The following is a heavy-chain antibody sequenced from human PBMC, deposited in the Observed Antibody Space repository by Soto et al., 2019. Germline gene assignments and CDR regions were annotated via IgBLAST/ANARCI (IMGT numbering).Heavy chain of an antibody. CDR1: GFTFSSFG. V-gene: IGHV3-30*18. D-gene: IGHD3-10*01. J-gene: IGHJ6*02. Sequence: QVQLVESGGCVVQPGRSLRLSCAASGFTFSSFGIHWVRQAPGKGLEWVAVISYDGSNKFYADSVKGRFIISRDNSNNTMFLQMNSLRAEDTAVYYCAKNLVRGFGPLAHADVWGQGTTVIVSS. CDR3: AKNLVRGFGPLAHADV. CDR2: ISYDGSNK.